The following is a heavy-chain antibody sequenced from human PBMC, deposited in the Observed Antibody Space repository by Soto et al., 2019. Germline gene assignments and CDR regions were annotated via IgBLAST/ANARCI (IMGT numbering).Heavy chain of an antibody. Sequence: LRLSCAASGFTFRSSWMSWVRLPPGNGLEWVANIKDDGSETYYVDSVKGRFTISRDNSKNTLYLQMNSLRAEDTAVYYCAKDRAGYPGWFDPWGQGTLVTVS. CDR3: AKDRAGYPGWFDP. V-gene: IGHV3-7*03. CDR1: GFTFRSSW. D-gene: IGHD1-1*01. CDR2: IKDDGSET. J-gene: IGHJ5*02.